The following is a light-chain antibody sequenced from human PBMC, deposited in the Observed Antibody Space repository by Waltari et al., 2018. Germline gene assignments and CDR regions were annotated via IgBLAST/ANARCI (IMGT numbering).Light chain of an antibody. J-gene: IGLJ1*01. CDR1: SSNIGTNS. CDR3: AAWDDSLDGFYV. CDR2: GNN. Sequence: QSVLPQPPSASGTPGQRVTISCSGSSSNIGTNSVPWYQQLPGTAPKLLIYGNNQRPSGVPDRFSGSKSGTSASLAISGLQSEDEADYFCAAWDDSLDGFYVFGTGTKVTVL. V-gene: IGLV1-44*01.